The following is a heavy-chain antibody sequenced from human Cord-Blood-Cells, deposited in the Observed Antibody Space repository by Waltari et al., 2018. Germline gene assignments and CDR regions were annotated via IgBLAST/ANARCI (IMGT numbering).Heavy chain of an antibody. V-gene: IGHV3-21*01. CDR2: ISSSSSYI. CDR3: ARDSSSSWYYYYYGMDV. CDR1: GFTFSSYS. D-gene: IGHD6-13*01. J-gene: IGHJ6*02. Sequence: EVQLVESGGGLVKPGGSLRLSCAASGFTFSSYSMNWVRQAPGKGLEWVSSISSSSSYIYYADSVKGRFTISGDNAKNSLYLQMNSLRAEDTAVYYCARDSSSSWYYYYYGMDVWGQGTTVTVSS.